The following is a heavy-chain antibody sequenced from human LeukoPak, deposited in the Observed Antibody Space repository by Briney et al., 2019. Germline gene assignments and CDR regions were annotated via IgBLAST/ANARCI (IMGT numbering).Heavy chain of an antibody. CDR2: IYYSGST. D-gene: IGHD3-10*01. V-gene: IGHV4-61*01. Sequence: SETLSLTCTVSGGSVSSGSYYWSWIRQPPGKGLEWIGYIYYSGSTNYNPSLKSRVTISVDTSKNQFSLKLSSVTAADTAVYYCARCRRSGELSGGWFDPWGQGTLVTVSS. CDR3: ARCRRSGELSGGWFDP. CDR1: GGSVSSGSYY. J-gene: IGHJ5*02.